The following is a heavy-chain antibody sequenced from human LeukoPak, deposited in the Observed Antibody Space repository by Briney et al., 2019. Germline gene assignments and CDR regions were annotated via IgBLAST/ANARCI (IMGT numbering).Heavy chain of an antibody. V-gene: IGHV4-4*07. CDR3: ARGPDYYDISGYYWIFDY. D-gene: IGHD3-22*01. J-gene: IGHJ4*02. Sequence: PSETLSLTCTVSGGSISSYYWSWIRQPAGKGLEWIGRVYTSGSTNYNPSLKSRVTMSVHTSKNQFSLQLSSVIAADTAVYYCARGPDYYDISGYYWIFDYWGQGTLVTVSS. CDR2: VYTSGST. CDR1: GGSISSYY.